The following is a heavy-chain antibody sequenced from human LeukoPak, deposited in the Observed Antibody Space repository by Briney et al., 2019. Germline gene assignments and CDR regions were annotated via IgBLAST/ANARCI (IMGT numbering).Heavy chain of an antibody. Sequence: GGSLRLSCAASGFTFSSYWMRWVRQAPGKGLVWVSRINSDGSSTSYADSVKGRFTISRDNAKNTLYLQMNSLRAEDTAVYYCARPTNIVATIESWFDPWGQGTLVTVSS. CDR1: GFTFSSYW. CDR3: ARPTNIVATIESWFDP. V-gene: IGHV3-74*01. J-gene: IGHJ5*02. D-gene: IGHD5-12*01. CDR2: INSDGSST.